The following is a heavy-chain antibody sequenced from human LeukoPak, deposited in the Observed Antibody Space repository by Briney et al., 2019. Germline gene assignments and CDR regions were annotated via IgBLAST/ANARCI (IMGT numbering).Heavy chain of an antibody. CDR1: GVTFSNAW. V-gene: IGHV3-15*01. J-gene: IGHJ4*02. D-gene: IGHD2-2*01. CDR3: TTEVPQDIVVERYLDY. Sequence: GGSLRLACAASGVTFSNAWMSWVRQAPGKGREWVGRIKSKTDGGTTDYAAPVKGRFTISRDDSTNTLYLQMNSLKTEDTAVYYCTTEVPQDIVVERYLDYWGQGTLVTVSS. CDR2: IKSKTDGGTT.